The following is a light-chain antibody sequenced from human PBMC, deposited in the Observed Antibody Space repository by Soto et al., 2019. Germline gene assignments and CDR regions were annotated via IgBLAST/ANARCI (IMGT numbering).Light chain of an antibody. J-gene: IGKJ3*01. V-gene: IGKV1-6*01. CDR3: LQDYSYPFT. CDR2: AAS. CDR1: QSIRND. Sequence: AIQMTQSPSSLSASVGDRVTITCRSSQSIRNDLGWYQQKPGKAPKLLIYAASSLQTGVPSRFSGSGSGTDLTLTISCLQPEDFGTYYCLQDYSYPFTVGPGTKVDIK.